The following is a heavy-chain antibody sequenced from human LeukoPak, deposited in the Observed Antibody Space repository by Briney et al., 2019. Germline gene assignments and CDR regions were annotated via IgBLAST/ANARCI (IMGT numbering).Heavy chain of an antibody. D-gene: IGHD3-10*01. V-gene: IGHV1-69*06. J-gene: IGHJ3*02. CDR3: ASGTGLLWPSTDAFDI. CDR2: IIPIFGTA. CDR1: GGTFSSYA. Sequence: GASVKVSCKASGGTFSSYAISWVRQAPGQGLEWMGGIIPIFGTANYAQKFQGRVTITADKSTSTAYMELSSLRSEDTAVYYCASGTGLLWPSTDAFDIWGQGTMVTVSS.